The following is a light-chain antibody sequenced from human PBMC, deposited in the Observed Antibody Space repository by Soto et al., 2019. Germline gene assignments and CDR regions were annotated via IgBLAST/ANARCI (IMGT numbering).Light chain of an antibody. Sequence: QSVLTQPASVSGSPAQSITISCTGTSSDVGGYNYVSWYQQHPGKAPKLMIYDVSNRPSGVSNRFSGSKSGNTASLTISGLQAEDEADYYCSSYTSSSTLDVFGTG. V-gene: IGLV2-14*01. CDR2: DVS. J-gene: IGLJ1*01. CDR1: SSDVGGYNY. CDR3: SSYTSSSTLDV.